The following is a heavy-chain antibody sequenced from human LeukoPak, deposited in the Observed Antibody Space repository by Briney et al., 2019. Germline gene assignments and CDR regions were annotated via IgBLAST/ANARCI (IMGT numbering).Heavy chain of an antibody. CDR3: ATITIFGARDY. Sequence: PGRSLRLSCAASGFTFSSYAMHWVRQAPGKGLEWVAVISYDGSNKYYADSVKGRFTISRDNSKNTLYLQMNSLRAEDTAVYYCATITIFGARDYWGQGTLVTVSS. V-gene: IGHV3-30-3*01. CDR1: GFTFSSYA. J-gene: IGHJ4*02. CDR2: ISYDGSNK. D-gene: IGHD3-3*01.